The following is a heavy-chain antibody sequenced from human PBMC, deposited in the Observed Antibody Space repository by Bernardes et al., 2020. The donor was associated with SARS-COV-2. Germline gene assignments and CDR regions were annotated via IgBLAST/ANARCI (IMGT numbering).Heavy chain of an antibody. CDR1: CGSISSYY. CDR2: IYYSGRT. V-gene: IGHV4-59*08. J-gene: IGHJ4*02. Sequence: SDTLSLTCTVSCGSISSYYWSWIRQPPGKGLEWIGYIYYSGRTNYNPSLKSRVTISVDTSKNQFSLKLSSVTAADTAVYYCARGFDYWGQGTLVTVSS. CDR3: ARGFDY.